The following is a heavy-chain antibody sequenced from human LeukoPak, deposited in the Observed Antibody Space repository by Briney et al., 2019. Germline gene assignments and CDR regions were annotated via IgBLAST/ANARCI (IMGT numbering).Heavy chain of an antibody. CDR2: INYSGST. V-gene: IGHV4-34*01. J-gene: IGHJ5*02. Sequence: WETLSLTCGVYGGSLSGYYWRWIRQPPGKGLVWIGEINYSGSTNYNPSLKSRVTISVDTSKNQFSLKLSSVTAADTAVYYCARDAGFWSGYYEAWFDPWGQGTLVTVSS. D-gene: IGHD3-3*01. CDR3: ARDAGFWSGYYEAWFDP. CDR1: GGSLSGYY.